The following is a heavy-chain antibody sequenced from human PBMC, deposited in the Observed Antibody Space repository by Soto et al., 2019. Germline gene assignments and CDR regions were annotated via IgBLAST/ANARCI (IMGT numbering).Heavy chain of an antibody. D-gene: IGHD2-15*01. CDR2: ISWDGGST. V-gene: IGHV3-43D*04. CDR3: AKDQYCSGGSCYHAADC. CDR1: GFTFDDYA. J-gene: IGHJ4*02. Sequence: PGGSLRLSCAASGFTFDDYAMHWVRQAPGKGLEWVSLISWDGGSTYYADSVKGRFTISRDNSKKSLYLQMNSLRAEDTAVYYCAKDQYCSGGSCYHAADCWGQETLVTVSS.